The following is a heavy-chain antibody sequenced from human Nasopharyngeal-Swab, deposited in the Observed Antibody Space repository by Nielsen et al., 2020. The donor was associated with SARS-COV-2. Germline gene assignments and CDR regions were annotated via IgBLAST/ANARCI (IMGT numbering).Heavy chain of an antibody. V-gene: IGHV3-53*01. CDR1: GFTVSSNY. CDR3: AREAVGNCSSTSCQTGTAFDY. Sequence: GESLKISCAASGFTVSSNYMSWVRQAPGKGLEWVSVIYSGGSTYYADSVKGRFTISRDNSKNTLYLQMNSLRAEDTAVYYCAREAVGNCSSTSCQTGTAFDYWGQGTLVTVSS. CDR2: IYSGGST. J-gene: IGHJ4*02. D-gene: IGHD2-2*01.